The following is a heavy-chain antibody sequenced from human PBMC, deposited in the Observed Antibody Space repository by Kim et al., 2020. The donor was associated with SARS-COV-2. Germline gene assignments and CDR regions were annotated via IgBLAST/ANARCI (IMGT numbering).Heavy chain of an antibody. D-gene: IGHD6-13*01. Sequence: GGSLRLSCAASGFTFSSYAMHWVRQAPGKGLEWVAVISYDGSNKYYADSVKGRFTISRDNSKNTLYLQMNSLRAEDTAVYYCARDGRAAAGTLGYWGQGTLVTVSS. CDR1: GFTFSSYA. CDR3: ARDGRAAAGTLGY. CDR2: ISYDGSNK. V-gene: IGHV3-30*04. J-gene: IGHJ4*02.